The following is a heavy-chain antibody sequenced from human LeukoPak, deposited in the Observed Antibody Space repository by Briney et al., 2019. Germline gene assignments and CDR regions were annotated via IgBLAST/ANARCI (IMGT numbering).Heavy chain of an antibody. CDR1: GSTFTYW. D-gene: IGHD5-18*01. CDR2: ISGSGGST. V-gene: IGHV3-23*01. CDR3: AKARGYSYGPDQN. Sequence: GGSLTLSCVVSGSTFTYWMQWVRQAPGKGLEWVSAISGSGGSTYYADSVKGRFTISRDNSKNTLYLQMNSLRAEDTAVYYCAKARGYSYGPDQNWGQGTLVTVSS. J-gene: IGHJ4*02.